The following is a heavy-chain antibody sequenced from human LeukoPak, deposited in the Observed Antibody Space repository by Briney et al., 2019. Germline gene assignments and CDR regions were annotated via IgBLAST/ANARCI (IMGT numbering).Heavy chain of an antibody. Sequence: KSSETLSLTCTVSGGSISSDNHYWSWIRQPPGRGLEWVASLYDSENTYYSSSLKSRVTISVDTSENQFSLRLSSVTAADTAVYYCARHPHYYFDNSARWGQGTLVTVSS. D-gene: IGHD3-22*01. CDR1: GGSISSDNHY. J-gene: IGHJ4*02. CDR3: ARHPHYYFDNSAR. CDR2: LYDSENT. V-gene: IGHV4-39*01.